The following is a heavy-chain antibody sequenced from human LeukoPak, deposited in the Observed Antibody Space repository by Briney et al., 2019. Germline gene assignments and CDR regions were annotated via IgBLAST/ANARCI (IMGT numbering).Heavy chain of an antibody. CDR2: ISYDGSNK. CDR3: AKDEYSSSSDY. J-gene: IGHJ4*02. D-gene: IGHD6-6*01. CDR1: GFTFSSYD. V-gene: IGHV3-30*18. Sequence: GGSLRLSCAASGFTFSSYDMPWVRQAPGKGLEWVAVISYDGSNKYYADSVKGRFTISRDNSKNTLYLQMNSLRAEDTAVYYCAKDEYSSSSDYWGQGTLVTVSS.